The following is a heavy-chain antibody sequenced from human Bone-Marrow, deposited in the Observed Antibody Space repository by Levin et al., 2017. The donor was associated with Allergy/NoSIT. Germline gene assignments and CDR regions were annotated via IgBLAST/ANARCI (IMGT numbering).Heavy chain of an antibody. J-gene: IGHJ2*01. CDR3: ARVIYGDSASWSFDL. CDR1: GGTFSNYA. V-gene: IGHV1-69*13. D-gene: IGHD4-17*01. CDR2: IIPMFGTT. Sequence: ASVKVSCKASGGTFSNYAISWVRQAPGQGFEWMGGIIPMFGTTHYAQKFQGRVTITADESTSTAYMELRGLRSEDTALYYCARVIYGDSASWSFDLWGRGTLVTVSA.